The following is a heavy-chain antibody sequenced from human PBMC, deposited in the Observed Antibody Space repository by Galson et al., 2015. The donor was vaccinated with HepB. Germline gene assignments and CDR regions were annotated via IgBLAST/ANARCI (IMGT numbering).Heavy chain of an antibody. Sequence: SVKVSCKASGGTFSSYAISWVRQAPGQGLEWMGGIIPIFGTANYAQKFQGRVTITADESTSTAYMELSSLRSEDTAVYYCARASIVGAFYYYYYMDVWGKGTTVTVSS. CDR2: IIPIFGTA. CDR3: ARASIVGAFYYYYYMDV. D-gene: IGHD1-26*01. J-gene: IGHJ6*03. CDR1: GGTFSSYA. V-gene: IGHV1-69*13.